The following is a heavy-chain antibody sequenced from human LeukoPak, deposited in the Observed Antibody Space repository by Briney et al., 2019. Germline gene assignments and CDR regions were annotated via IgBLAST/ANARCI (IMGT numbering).Heavy chain of an antibody. CDR1: GFTFSSYA. D-gene: IGHD2-2*01. Sequence: TGGSLRLSCAASGFTFSSYAMSWVRQAPGKGLEWVSAISGSGGSTYYADSVKGRFTISRDNSKNTLYLQMNSLRAEDTAVYYCAKGARCSSTSCYPSEWYWGQGTLVTVSS. V-gene: IGHV3-23*01. CDR2: ISGSGGST. J-gene: IGHJ4*02. CDR3: AKGARCSSTSCYPSEWY.